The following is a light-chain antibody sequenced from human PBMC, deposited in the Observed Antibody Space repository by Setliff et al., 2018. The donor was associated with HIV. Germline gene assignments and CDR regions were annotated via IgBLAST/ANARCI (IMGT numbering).Light chain of an antibody. V-gene: IGLV2-8*01. J-gene: IGLJ1*01. CDR3: NSYAGNDIYV. CDR1: SRDIGNYNF. CDR2: DVN. Sequence: QSVLTQPPSASGSPGQSVTISCTGTSRDIGNYNFISWYQQHPGKAPKLVIYDVNKRPAGVPARFSGSKSGNTASLTVSGLLADDEADYYCNSYAGNDIYVFGNGTKGTVL.